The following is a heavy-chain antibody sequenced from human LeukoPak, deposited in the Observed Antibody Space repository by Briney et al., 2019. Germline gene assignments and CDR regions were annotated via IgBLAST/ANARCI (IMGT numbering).Heavy chain of an antibody. V-gene: IGHV3-48*01. Sequence: GGSLRLSCATSGFTFSSYSMNWVRQTPGKGLEWLSYISGSSNTIYYADSMKGRFTISRDNAKNSLYLQMDSLRAEDTAVYYCASLEPDLYYNYYYMDVWGKGTTVTVSS. J-gene: IGHJ6*03. CDR1: GFTFSSYS. CDR2: ISGSSNTI. CDR3: ASLEPDLYYNYYYMDV. D-gene: IGHD1-1*01.